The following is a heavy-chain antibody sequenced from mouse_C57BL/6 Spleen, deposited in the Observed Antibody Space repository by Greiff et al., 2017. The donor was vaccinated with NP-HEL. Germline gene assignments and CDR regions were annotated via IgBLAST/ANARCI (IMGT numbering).Heavy chain of an antibody. J-gene: IGHJ2*01. V-gene: IGHV1-63*01. CDR1: GYTFTNYW. CDR3: AREGYDYFDY. Sequence: VQLKESGAELVRPGTSVKMSCKASGYTFTNYWIGWAKQRPGHGLEWIGDIYPGGGYTNYNEKFKGKATLTADKSSSTAYMQFSSLTSEDSAIYYCAREGYDYFDYWGQGTTLTVSS. CDR2: IYPGGGYT. D-gene: IGHD2-3*01.